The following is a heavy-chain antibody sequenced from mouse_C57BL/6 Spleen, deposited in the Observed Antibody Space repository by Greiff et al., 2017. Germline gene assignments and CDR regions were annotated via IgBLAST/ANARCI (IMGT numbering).Heavy chain of an antibody. CDR2: INPGSGGT. J-gene: IGHJ1*03. CDR1: GYAFTNYL. Sequence: QVQLQQSGAELVRPGTSVKVSCKASGYAFTNYLIEWVKQRPGQGLEWIGVINPGSGGTNYNEKFKGKATLTADKSSSTAYMQLSSLTSEDSAVYFCARSDDGYSWYFDVWGTGTTVTVSS. D-gene: IGHD2-3*01. CDR3: ARSDDGYSWYFDV. V-gene: IGHV1-54*01.